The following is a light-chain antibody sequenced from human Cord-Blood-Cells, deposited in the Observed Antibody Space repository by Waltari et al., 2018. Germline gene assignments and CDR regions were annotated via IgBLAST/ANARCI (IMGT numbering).Light chain of an antibody. J-gene: IGLJ3*02. CDR2: DVS. Sequence: QSALTQPASVSGSPGQSITISCTGTRSDAGGYNYVPWYQQHPGKAPKLMVYDVSKRPSAVSNRFSGSKSGNTASLTISGLQAEDEADYYCSSYTSSSTWVFGGGTKLTVL. CDR1: RSDAGGYNY. CDR3: SSYTSSSTWV. V-gene: IGLV2-14*01.